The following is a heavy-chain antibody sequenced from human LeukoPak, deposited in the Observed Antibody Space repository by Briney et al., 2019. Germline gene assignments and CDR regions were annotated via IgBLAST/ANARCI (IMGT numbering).Heavy chain of an antibody. CDR1: GGTFSSYA. V-gene: IGHV1-69*01. CDR2: IIPIFGTA. J-gene: IGHJ4*02. Sequence: SVKVSCKASGGTFSSYAISWVRQAPGQGLEWMGGIIPIFGTANYAQKFQGRVTITADEATSTAYMEPSSLRSEDTAVYYCARDDYGGNTHFDYWGQGTLVTVSS. D-gene: IGHD4-23*01. CDR3: ARDDYGGNTHFDY.